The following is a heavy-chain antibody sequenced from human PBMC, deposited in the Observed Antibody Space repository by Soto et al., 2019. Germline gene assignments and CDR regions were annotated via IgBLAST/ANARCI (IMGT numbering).Heavy chain of an antibody. V-gene: IGHV4-30-4*02. D-gene: IGHD6-13*01. CDR1: GGSVDRGDYY. CDR2: VSSYRGAT. CDR3: ARDNQLGLAAGNWFDA. J-gene: IGHJ5*02. Sequence: LSLTCTVSGGSVDRGDYYWTWIRQPPGKGLEWIAYVSSYRGATYYNPSLKSRVTISVDTSKNQFSLKLSSVTAADTAVYYCARDNQLGLAAGNWFDAWGQGTLVTVYS.